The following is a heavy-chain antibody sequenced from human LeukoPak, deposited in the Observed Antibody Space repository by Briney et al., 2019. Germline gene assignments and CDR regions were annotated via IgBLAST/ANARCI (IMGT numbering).Heavy chain of an antibody. D-gene: IGHD3-10*01. CDR3: ARSGTYQYSSAYDY. Sequence: SETLSLTCTVSGDSISSGDYYWTWIRQPPGKRLEWLGEIGHSGSTNYNPSLNSRVTVSLDTSKNQFSLRLTSVTAADTAVYYCARSGTYQYSSAYDYWGQGTLVTVSS. J-gene: IGHJ4*01. CDR2: IGHSGST. CDR1: GDSISSGDYY. V-gene: IGHV4-39*01.